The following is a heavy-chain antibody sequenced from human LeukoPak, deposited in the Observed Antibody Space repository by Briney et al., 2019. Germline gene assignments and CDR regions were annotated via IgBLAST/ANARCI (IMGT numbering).Heavy chain of an antibody. J-gene: IGHJ4*02. CDR1: GFTFSNAW. CDR3: VKPYYYSSGSLS. D-gene: IGHD3-10*01. Sequence: GGSLRLPCAASGFTFSNAWMSWVRQAPGKGLEWVATINQDETEKYYVDSLTGRFTISRDNAKNSLSLQMNSLRADDTAVYYCVKPYYYSSGSLSWGQGTLVTVSS. V-gene: IGHV3-7*01. CDR2: INQDETEK.